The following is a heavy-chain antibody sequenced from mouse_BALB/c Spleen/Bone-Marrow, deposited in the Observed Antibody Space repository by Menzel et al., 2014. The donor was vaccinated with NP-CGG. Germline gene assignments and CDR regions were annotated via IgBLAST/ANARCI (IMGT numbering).Heavy chain of an antibody. CDR3: TRGGNWDDFDY. Sequence: EVHLVESGGGLVQPGGSRKLSCAASGFTFRSFGMHWVRQAPEKGLEWVAYISSDSSAVYYADTVKGRFTISRDNPKSTLFLQMTSLRSEDTAMYYCTRGGNWDDFDYWGQGTTLTVSS. CDR2: ISSDSSAV. CDR1: GFTFRSFG. D-gene: IGHD4-1*01. V-gene: IGHV5-17*02. J-gene: IGHJ2*01.